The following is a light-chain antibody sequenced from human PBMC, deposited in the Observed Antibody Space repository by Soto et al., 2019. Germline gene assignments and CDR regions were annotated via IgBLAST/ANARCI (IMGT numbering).Light chain of an antibody. V-gene: IGKV3-20*01. CDR3: QQYGSPVT. CDR2: GAS. J-gene: IGKJ1*01. CDR1: QRVSSYS. Sequence: EVVLTQSPGALSLSPGDRATLSCRASQRVSSYSLAWYQQKPGQAPSLLIYGASNRATGIPDRFSGIASGTDFTLSISRLEPDDFAVYHCQQYGSPVTFGQGTKVDIK.